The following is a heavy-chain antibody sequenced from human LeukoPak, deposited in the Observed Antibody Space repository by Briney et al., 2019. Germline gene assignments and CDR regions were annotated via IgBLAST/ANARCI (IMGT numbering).Heavy chain of an antibody. CDR1: GGSISSGDYY. V-gene: IGHV4-30-4*01. CDR2: IYYSGST. J-gene: IGHJ4*02. D-gene: IGHD3-22*01. CDR3: ATHDPYDSSGYPGARWVY. Sequence: PSQTLSLTCNVSGGSISSGDYYWGWIRQPPGKGLEWIGYIYYSGSTYYNPSLKSRVTISVDTSKNQFSLKLSSVTAADTAVYYCATHDPYDSSGYPGARWVYWGQGTLVTVSS.